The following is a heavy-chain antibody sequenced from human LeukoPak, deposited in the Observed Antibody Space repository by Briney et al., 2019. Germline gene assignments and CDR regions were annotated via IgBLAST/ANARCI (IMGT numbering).Heavy chain of an antibody. Sequence: GGSLRLSCAASGFTFTSSAMSWVRQAPGKGLEWVSAVSGSGAGTFYADSVKGRFTVSRDNSKNTLYLQMNTLRAEDTAIYYCAKNPSAYCGGDCYSDYWGQGTLVTVSS. V-gene: IGHV3-23*01. CDR2: VSGSGAGT. D-gene: IGHD2-21*01. CDR3: AKNPSAYCGGDCYSDY. J-gene: IGHJ4*02. CDR1: GFTFTSSA.